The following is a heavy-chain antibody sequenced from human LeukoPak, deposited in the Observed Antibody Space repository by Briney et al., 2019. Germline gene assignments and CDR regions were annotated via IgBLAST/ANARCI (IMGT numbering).Heavy chain of an antibody. CDR2: IFFRSKWYN. Sequence: SQTLSLTCGISGDSVSSNSAAWNWIRQSPSRVLEWLGRIFFRSKWYNDYAVSVQGRISINPDTSKNQFSLQLNSVTPEDTAIYYCARGNYNALDYWGQGTLVTVSS. CDR3: ARGNYNALDY. CDR1: GDSVSSNSAA. J-gene: IGHJ4*02. D-gene: IGHD1-14*01. V-gene: IGHV6-1*01.